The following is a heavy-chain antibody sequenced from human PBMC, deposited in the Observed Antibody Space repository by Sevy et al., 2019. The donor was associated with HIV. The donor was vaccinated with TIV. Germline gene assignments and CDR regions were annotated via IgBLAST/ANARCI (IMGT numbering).Heavy chain of an antibody. Sequence: GGSLRLSCAASGFPFSNFAMSWVRQAPGKGLEWVSTLIGGGSRTYYADSGTAQFIISRNNARNPLNLLMNSLRAEDTAMYYCAKRRAQAGRSGGGANYGMDVCGRGTTVTVSS. CDR3: AKRRAQAGRSGGGANYGMDV. CDR2: LIGGGSRT. D-gene: IGHD2-8*02. CDR1: GFPFSNFA. V-gene: IGHV3-23*01. J-gene: IGHJ6*02.